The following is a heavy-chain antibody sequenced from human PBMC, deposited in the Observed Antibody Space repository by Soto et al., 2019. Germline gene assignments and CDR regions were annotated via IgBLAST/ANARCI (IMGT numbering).Heavy chain of an antibody. CDR2: ISSSGYTI. V-gene: IGHV3-48*03. J-gene: IGHJ4*02. Sequence: EVQLVESGGGLVQPGGSLRLSCAASGFTFSSYEMNWVRQAPGKGLEWVSYISSSGYTIYYADSVKGRFTISRDNAKNSLCLEMNRLGAEDTAVYYCGRGQYSSGGGYFDYWGQGTLVTVSS. CDR3: GRGQYSSGGGYFDY. CDR1: GFTFSSYE. D-gene: IGHD6-19*01.